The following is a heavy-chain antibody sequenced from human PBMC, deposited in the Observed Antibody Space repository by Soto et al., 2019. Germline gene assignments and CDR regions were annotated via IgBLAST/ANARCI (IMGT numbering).Heavy chain of an antibody. D-gene: IGHD3-22*01. CDR2: IYYSGST. CDR3: ARYPVRNYYDSGGYDY. J-gene: IGHJ4*02. Sequence: SETLSLTCTVSGGSISSYYWSWIRQPPGKGLEWIGYIYYSGSTNYNPSLKSRVTISVDTSKNQFSLKLSSVTAADTAVYYCARYPVRNYYDSGGYDYWGQGTLVTVSS. CDR1: GGSISSYY. V-gene: IGHV4-59*01.